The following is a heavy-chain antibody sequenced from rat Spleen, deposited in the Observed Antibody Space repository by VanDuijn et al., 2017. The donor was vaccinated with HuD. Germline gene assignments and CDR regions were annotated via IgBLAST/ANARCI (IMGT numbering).Heavy chain of an antibody. J-gene: IGHJ2*01. V-gene: IGHV1-57*01. CDR1: GATFTNYD. CDR3: ATGSFDY. D-gene: IGHD5-1*01. CDR2: INAGSGGT. Sequence: QVQLQQSGAELAKPGSSVKTSCKGSGATFTNYDISWIKQTTGQGLEYIGYINAGSGGTYYNEKFKGKATLTVDKSSSTAFMQLSSLTPEDTAVYYCATGSFDYWGQGVMVTVSS.